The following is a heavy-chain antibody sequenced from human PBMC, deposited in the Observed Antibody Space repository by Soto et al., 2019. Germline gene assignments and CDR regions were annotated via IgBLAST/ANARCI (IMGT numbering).Heavy chain of an antibody. Sequence: PGGSLRLSCAASGFTFSRYAMSWVRQAPGRGLEWVSGISGSGGSTYYADSVKGRFTISRDNSKNTLYLQMNSLRAEDTAVHYCAAWGYNGLLDYWGQGILVTVSS. CDR1: GFTFSRYA. V-gene: IGHV3-23*01. CDR2: ISGSGGST. D-gene: IGHD5-12*01. J-gene: IGHJ4*02. CDR3: AAWGYNGLLDY.